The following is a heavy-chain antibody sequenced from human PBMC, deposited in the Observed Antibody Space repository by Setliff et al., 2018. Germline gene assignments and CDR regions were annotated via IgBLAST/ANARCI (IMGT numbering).Heavy chain of an antibody. V-gene: IGHV4-39*07. CDR2: ISYSGGV. CDR1: GVTIGGNNYYY. CDR3: ARDRTAYSYGMDV. J-gene: IGHJ6*02. D-gene: IGHD4-4*01. Sequence: SETLSLTCSLSGVTIGGNNYYYWAWIRQPPGKGLEWIGTISYSGGVFYNPSLKSRVAISADTSRIQFSLKLRSVTAADTAVYYCARDRTAYSYGMDVWGQGTTVTVSS.